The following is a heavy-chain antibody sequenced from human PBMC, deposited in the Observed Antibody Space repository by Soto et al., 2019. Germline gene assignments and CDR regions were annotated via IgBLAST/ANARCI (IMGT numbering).Heavy chain of an antibody. Sequence: QVQLVESGGGVVQPGGSLKLSCAASGFTFSGYWMHWVRQAPGKGLEWVAGIWYDGSSKYYADSVKGRFTISRDNSKNTLYLQMNRLRAEDTAVYYWARDRYSSSSCWYEPWGQGTLVTVAS. CDR1: GFTFSGYW. CDR2: IWYDGSSK. CDR3: ARDRYSSSSCWYEP. D-gene: IGHD6-6*01. J-gene: IGHJ5*02. V-gene: IGHV3-33*01.